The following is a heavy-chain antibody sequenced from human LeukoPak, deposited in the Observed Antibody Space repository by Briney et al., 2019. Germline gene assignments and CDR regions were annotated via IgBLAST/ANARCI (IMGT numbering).Heavy chain of an antibody. CDR3: ARGWMTTVTTLRIRDAFDI. J-gene: IGHJ3*02. D-gene: IGHD4-17*01. CDR2: INHSGST. Sequence: SETLSLTCAVYGGSFSGYYWSWIRQPPGKGLEWIGEINHSGSTNYNPSLKSRVTISVDTSKNQFSLKLSSVTAADTAVYYCARGWMTTVTTLRIRDAFDIWGQGTMVTVSS. V-gene: IGHV4-34*01. CDR1: GGSFSGYY.